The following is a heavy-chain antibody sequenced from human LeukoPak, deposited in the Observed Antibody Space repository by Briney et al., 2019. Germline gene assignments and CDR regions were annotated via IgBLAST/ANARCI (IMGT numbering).Heavy chain of an antibody. CDR3: VKGFGYCSSTSCYGNWFDP. V-gene: IGHV3-64D*06. J-gene: IGHJ5*02. D-gene: IGHD2-2*01. Sequence: GGSLRLSCSASGFTFSSYATHWVRQAPGKGLEYVSAISSNGGSTYYADSVKGRFTISRDNSKNTLYLQMSSLRAEDTAVYYCVKGFGYCSSTSCYGNWFDPWGQGTLVTVSS. CDR1: GFTFSSYA. CDR2: ISSNGGST.